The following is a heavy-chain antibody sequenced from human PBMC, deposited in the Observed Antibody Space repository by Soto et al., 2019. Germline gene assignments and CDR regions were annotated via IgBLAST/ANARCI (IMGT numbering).Heavy chain of an antibody. CDR1: GGSISSYY. CDR2: IYYSGST. Sequence: SETLSLTCTVSGGSISSYYWSWIRQPPGKGLEWIGYIYYSGSTNYNPSLKSRVTISVDTSKNQFSLKLSSVTAADTAVYYCARGIAAAGTGDYYYYYGMDVWGQGTTVTVSS. CDR3: ARGIAAAGTGDYYYYYGMDV. V-gene: IGHV4-59*01. J-gene: IGHJ6*02. D-gene: IGHD6-13*01.